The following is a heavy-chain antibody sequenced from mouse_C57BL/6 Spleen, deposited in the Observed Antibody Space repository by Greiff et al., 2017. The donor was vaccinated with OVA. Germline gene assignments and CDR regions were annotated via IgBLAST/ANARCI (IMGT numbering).Heavy chain of an antibody. J-gene: IGHJ2*01. D-gene: IGHD2-2*01. V-gene: IGHV1-82*01. CDR3: ARFGYGADFDY. Sequence: QVQLKESGPELVKPGASVKISCKASGYAFSSSWMNWVKQRPGQGLEWIGRIYPGDGDTNYNGKFKGKATLTADKSSSTAYMQLSSLTSEDSAVYFCARFGYGADFDYWGQGTTLTVSS. CDR2: IYPGDGDT. CDR1: GYAFSSSW.